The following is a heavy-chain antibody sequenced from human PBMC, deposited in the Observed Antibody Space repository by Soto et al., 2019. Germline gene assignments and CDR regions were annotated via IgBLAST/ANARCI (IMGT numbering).Heavy chain of an antibody. V-gene: IGHV3-21*01. J-gene: IGHJ6*02. Sequence: PGGSLRLSCAAYGFTFSSYSMNWVRQAPGKGLEWVSSISSSSSYIYYADSVKGRFTISRDNAKNSLYLQMNSLRAEDTAVYYCARDLAKAVANYYGMDVWGQGTTVTVSS. D-gene: IGHD3-16*01. CDR2: ISSSSSYI. CDR3: ARDLAKAVANYYGMDV. CDR1: GFTFSSYS.